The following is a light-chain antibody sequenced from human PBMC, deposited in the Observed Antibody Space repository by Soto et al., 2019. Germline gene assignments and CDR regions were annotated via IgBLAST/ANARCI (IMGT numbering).Light chain of an antibody. CDR2: GAS. CDR1: QSVSSSY. Sequence: EIVLTQSPGTLSLSPGERATLSCRASQSVSSSYLVWYQQKPGQAPRLLIYGASSRATRIPDRFSGSGSGTDFTLTISRLEPEDFAVYYCHHYGSSRTFGQGTKVEIK. V-gene: IGKV3-20*01. J-gene: IGKJ1*01. CDR3: HHYGSSRT.